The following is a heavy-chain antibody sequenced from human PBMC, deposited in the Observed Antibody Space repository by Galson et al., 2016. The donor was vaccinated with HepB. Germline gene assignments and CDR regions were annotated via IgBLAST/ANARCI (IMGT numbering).Heavy chain of an antibody. CDR3: ARPAAATTRLFFYFDS. Sequence: SLRLSCAASGFTFNIFAMHWVRQAPGKGLEWVAAVSYDGNNKYFADSVKGRFSISRDDSKNTLSLQMDNLRAEDTALYYCARPAAATTRLFFYFDSWGQGTLVTVSS. CDR1: GFTFNIFA. J-gene: IGHJ4*02. CDR2: VSYDGNNK. V-gene: IGHV3-30*03. D-gene: IGHD6-13*01.